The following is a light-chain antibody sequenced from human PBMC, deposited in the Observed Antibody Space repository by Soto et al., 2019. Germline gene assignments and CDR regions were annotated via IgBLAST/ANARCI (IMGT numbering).Light chain of an antibody. J-gene: IGLJ7*01. CDR1: SGDVGSFNL. V-gene: IGLV2-23*02. CDR2: EVS. Sequence: QSALTQPASVSGSPGQSITISSTGTSGDVGSFNLVSWYQQHPGKAPKLIIYEVSRPPSGVSNRFSGSKSGNTASLTISGLQAEDEADYYCCSYAGSSTLYVFGAGTQLTVL. CDR3: CSYAGSSTLYV.